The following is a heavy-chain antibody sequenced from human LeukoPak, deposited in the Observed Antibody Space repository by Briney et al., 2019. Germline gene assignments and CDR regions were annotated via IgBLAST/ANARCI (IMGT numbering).Heavy chain of an antibody. CDR2: IYYSGST. Sequence: SETLSLTCTVSGDSISSNYWSWLRQPPGKGLKWVGYIYYSGSTNYNPSLKRRVTISVDTSKNQFSLKLSSVTAADTAVYYCARVAYCGGDCYSRFDPWGQGTLVTVSS. V-gene: IGHV4-59*01. D-gene: IGHD2-21*02. CDR1: GDSISSNY. J-gene: IGHJ5*02. CDR3: ARVAYCGGDCYSRFDP.